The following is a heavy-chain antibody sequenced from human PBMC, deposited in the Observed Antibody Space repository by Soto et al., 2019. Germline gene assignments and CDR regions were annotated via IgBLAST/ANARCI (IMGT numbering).Heavy chain of an antibody. CDR3: ARGPRFGDRRYMDV. V-gene: IGHV4-59*12. CDR1: GGSISSYY. CDR2: VYYSGKT. Sequence: PSETLSLTCTVSGGSISSYYWFWIRQCPGRGLEWIGYVYYSGKTNYNPSLESRVTIPIDTSENQFSLKPNSVTAADTAVYYCARGPRFGDRRYMDVWGKGTTVTAP. D-gene: IGHD3-10*01. J-gene: IGHJ6*03.